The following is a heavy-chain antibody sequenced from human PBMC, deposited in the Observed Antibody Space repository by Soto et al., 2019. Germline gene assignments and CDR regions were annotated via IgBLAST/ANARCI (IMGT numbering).Heavy chain of an antibody. CDR1: GFTFSDHY. Sequence: EVQLVESGGGLVQPGGSLRLSCAASGFTFSDHYLDWVRQAPGKGLEWVGRTQHKTNRYTTEYAASVTGRFTISRDDSKNSLSLQMDSRKTEDTAMYYCGTRIAGVGYWVQGTLVTVSS. J-gene: IGHJ4*02. CDR2: TQHKTNRYTT. D-gene: IGHD6-13*01. CDR3: GTRIAGVGY. V-gene: IGHV3-72*01.